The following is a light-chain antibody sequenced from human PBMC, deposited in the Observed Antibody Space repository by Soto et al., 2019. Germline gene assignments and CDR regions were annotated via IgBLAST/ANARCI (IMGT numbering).Light chain of an antibody. CDR2: AAS. CDR1: QGRSSW. Sequence: DIQMTQSPSFVSASVGDRVTISCRASQGRSSWLAWYQQKPGRAPKLLIYAASSLPSGVPSRFSGSGFRTDFTLTISSLQPEDFATYYCQQTSAAPFTFGPGTKVDNK. J-gene: IGKJ3*01. CDR3: QQTSAAPFT. V-gene: IGKV1-12*01.